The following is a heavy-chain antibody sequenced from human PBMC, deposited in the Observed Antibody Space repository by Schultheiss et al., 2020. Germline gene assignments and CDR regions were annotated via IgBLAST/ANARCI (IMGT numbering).Heavy chain of an antibody. D-gene: IGHD6-19*01. CDR1: GGSISSGGYY. CDR2: IYYSGST. V-gene: IGHV4-61*08. Sequence: SQTLSLTWTVSGGSISSGGYYWSWIRQHPGKGLEWIGYIYYSGSTNYNPSLKSRVTISVDTSKNQFSLKLSSVTAADTAVYYCARVSDSSGWPTFYYYYYMDVWGKGTTVTVSS. J-gene: IGHJ6*03. CDR3: ARVSDSSGWPTFYYYYYMDV.